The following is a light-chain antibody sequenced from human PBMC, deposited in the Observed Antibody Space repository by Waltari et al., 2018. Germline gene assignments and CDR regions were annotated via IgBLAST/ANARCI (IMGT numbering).Light chain of an antibody. J-gene: IGKJ5*01. CDR3: QQTYSTPGIT. V-gene: IGKV1-39*01. CDR2: GAS. CDR1: QKINGY. Sequence: DIQMTQSPSSLSASVGDRVTIPCRAGQKINGYLNWYQHKPGKAPKLLIYGASNLQTGVPSRFSGSESGTDFTLTINSLQPEDFATYFCQQTYSTPGITFGQGTRLEI.